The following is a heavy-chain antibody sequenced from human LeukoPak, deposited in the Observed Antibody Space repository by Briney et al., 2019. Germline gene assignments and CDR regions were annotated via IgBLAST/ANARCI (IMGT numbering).Heavy chain of an antibody. CDR3: ARDPVLLGSGYMDV. V-gene: IGHV3-30*02. D-gene: IGHD3-10*01. Sequence: GGSLRLSCGASGFTFSSFGMHWVRQAPGKGLEWVAFIRFDGSNKYYADSVKGRFTISRDNAKNSLYLQMNSLRAEDTAVYYCARDPVLLGSGYMDVWGKGTTVTVSS. CDR2: IRFDGSNK. J-gene: IGHJ6*03. CDR1: GFTFSSFG.